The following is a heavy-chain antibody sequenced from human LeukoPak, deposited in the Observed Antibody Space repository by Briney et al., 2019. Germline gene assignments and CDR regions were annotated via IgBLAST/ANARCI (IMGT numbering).Heavy chain of an antibody. Sequence: GGSLRLSSAASGFTFCIYNMSWGREGPGEGVWRGSYIITSVRIIYYAESVKGGFPTSRDTAENSPCLHIDSPRAEDTAVYYCARVSGDQGMNYYYMDGWGKGTPVTVSS. V-gene: IGHV3-48*01. D-gene: IGHD4-17*01. CDR3: ARVSGDQGMNYYYMDG. CDR1: GFTFCIYN. CDR2: IITSVRII. J-gene: IGHJ6*03.